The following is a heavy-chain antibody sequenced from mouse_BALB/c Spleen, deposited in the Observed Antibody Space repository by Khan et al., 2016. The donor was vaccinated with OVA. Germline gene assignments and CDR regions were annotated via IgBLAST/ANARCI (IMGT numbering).Heavy chain of an antibody. D-gene: IGHD1-1*01. CDR2: ISSGGSYT. V-gene: IGHV5-6*01. CDR1: GFTFSTYG. Sequence: EVHLVESGGDLVKPGGSLKLSCAASGFTFSTYGMSWVRQTPDKRLEWVATISSGGSYTYYPDSVKGRFTISRDNAKNTLSLPMSSLKSEDTAIYFCARLAYYYNSEGFAYWGQGTLVTVSA. CDR3: ARLAYYYNSEGFAY. J-gene: IGHJ3*01.